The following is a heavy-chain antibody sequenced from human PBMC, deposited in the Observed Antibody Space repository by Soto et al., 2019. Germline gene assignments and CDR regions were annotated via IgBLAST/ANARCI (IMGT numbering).Heavy chain of an antibody. Sequence: QVQLVESGGGVVQPGRSLRLSCAASGFTFSSYAMHWVRQAPGKGLEWVAVISYDGSNKYYADSVKGRFTISGDNSKNPLYLQMNSLRAEDTAVYYCARDLSYDSSGNHDYWGQGTLVTVSS. J-gene: IGHJ4*02. V-gene: IGHV3-30-3*01. CDR3: ARDLSYDSSGNHDY. D-gene: IGHD3-22*01. CDR1: GFTFSSYA. CDR2: ISYDGSNK.